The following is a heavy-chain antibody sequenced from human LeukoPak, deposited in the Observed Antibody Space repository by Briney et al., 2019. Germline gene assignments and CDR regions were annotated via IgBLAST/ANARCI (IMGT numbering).Heavy chain of an antibody. V-gene: IGHV3-23*01. CDR1: GFTFSNHG. D-gene: IGHD5-18*01. CDR2: ISGNGVST. Sequence: PGGSLRLSCAVSGFTFSNHGMSWVRQAPGKGLEWVSTISGNGVSTYYADSVKGRFTISRDNSENMVYLQMDSLRAEDTAAYYCAKLNSYGDYWGQGTLVTISS. J-gene: IGHJ4*02. CDR3: AKLNSYGDY.